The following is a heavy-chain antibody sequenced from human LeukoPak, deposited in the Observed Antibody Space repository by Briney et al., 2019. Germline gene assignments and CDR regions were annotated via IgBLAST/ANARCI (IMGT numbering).Heavy chain of an antibody. D-gene: IGHD3-10*01. V-gene: IGHV4-59*12. Sequence: SQTLSLTCTVSGGPINTDYWNWIRQPPGKGLEWIGNIFYSGSTYYSPSLKSRVTISLDTSRNQFSLKLNSVTAADTAVYYCAKSNGYGLVDIWGQGTMVTVSS. CDR2: IFYSGST. CDR3: AKSNGYGLVDI. J-gene: IGHJ3*02. CDR1: GGPINTDY.